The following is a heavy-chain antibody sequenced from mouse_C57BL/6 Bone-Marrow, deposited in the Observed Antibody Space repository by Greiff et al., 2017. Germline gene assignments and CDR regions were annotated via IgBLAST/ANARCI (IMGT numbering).Heavy chain of an antibody. J-gene: IGHJ1*03. CDR1: SYTFTSYW. CDR2: IHPNSGST. CDR3: ERCATTVDFYV. V-gene: IGHV1-64*01. Sequence: QVQLQQPGAELVKPGASVKLSCKASSYTFTSYWMHWVKQRPGQGLEWIGMIHPNSGSTNYNEKFKSKATLTVDKSSSTAYMQRSSLTYEDAAVYYCERCATTVDFYVWGTGATVTV. D-gene: IGHD1-1*01.